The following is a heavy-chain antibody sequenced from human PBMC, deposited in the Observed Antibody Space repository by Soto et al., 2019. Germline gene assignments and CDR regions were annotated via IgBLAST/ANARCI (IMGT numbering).Heavy chain of an antibody. CDR3: ARHDYYDTSGYYY. D-gene: IGHD3-22*01. J-gene: IGHJ4*02. CDR2: IYYSGST. V-gene: IGHV4-39*01. Sequence: SETLSLTCAVSGGSISSGGYSLGWIRQAPGKGPEWIGSIYYSGSTNYNPSLKSRVTISVDTSKNQFSLKLSSVTAADTAVYYCARHDYYDTSGYYYWGQGTLVTVSS. CDR1: GGSISSGGYS.